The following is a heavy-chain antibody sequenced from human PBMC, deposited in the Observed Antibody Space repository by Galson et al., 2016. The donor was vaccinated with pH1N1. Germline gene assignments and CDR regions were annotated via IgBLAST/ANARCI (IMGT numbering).Heavy chain of an antibody. Sequence: QSGAEVKKPGDSLKIYCKGSGYSFSSYWIGWVRQMPGKGLEWMGIIYPGDSDTRYSPSFQGQVTMSADKSISAAYLQWSSLKASDSAMYYCARRRSLDRNYFGSGSYAARAYDIWGQGTMVTVSS. J-gene: IGHJ3*02. V-gene: IGHV5-51*03. CDR1: GYSFSSYW. D-gene: IGHD3-10*01. CDR2: IYPGDSDT. CDR3: ARRRSLDRNYFGSGSYAARAYDI.